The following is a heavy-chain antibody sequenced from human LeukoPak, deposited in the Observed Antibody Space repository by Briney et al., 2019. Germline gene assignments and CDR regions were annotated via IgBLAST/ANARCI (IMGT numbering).Heavy chain of an antibody. J-gene: IGHJ4*02. CDR2: ISGSGGST. Sequence: GGSLRLSCVASGFTFSSYSMNWVRQAPGKGLEWVSAISGSGGSTYYADSVKGRFTISRDNSKNTLYLQMNSLRAEDTAVYYCAKDPVTMIVVVIFDYWGQGTLVTVSS. D-gene: IGHD3-22*01. CDR1: GFTFSSYS. V-gene: IGHV3-23*01. CDR3: AKDPVTMIVVVIFDY.